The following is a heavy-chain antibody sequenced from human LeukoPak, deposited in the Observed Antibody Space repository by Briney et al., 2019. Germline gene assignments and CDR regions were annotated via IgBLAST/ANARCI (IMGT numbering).Heavy chain of an antibody. Sequence: ASVKVSCKASGYTFTTHAMHWVRQAPGQRLEWMGWINAGNGNTKYSQMLQGRVTITRDTSASTAYIELSSLRSEDTAVYYCARDHGSSKEDDACDIWGQGTMVTVSS. CDR3: ARDHGSSKEDDACDI. CDR1: GYTFTTHA. D-gene: IGHD6-13*01. J-gene: IGHJ3*02. CDR2: INAGNGNT. V-gene: IGHV1-3*01.